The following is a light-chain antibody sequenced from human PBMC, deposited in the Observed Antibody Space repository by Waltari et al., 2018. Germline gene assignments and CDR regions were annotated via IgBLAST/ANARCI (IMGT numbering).Light chain of an antibody. J-gene: IGKJ1*01. V-gene: IGKV3-20*01. CDR3: QQYGSSPRT. Sequence: EIVLTQSPGTLSLSPGERASLSCRASQSVSSSYLAWYQQKPGQAPRLLSYGASSRATGIPDGFSCSGSGTDFTLTISRLEPEDFAVYYCQQYGSSPRTFGQGTKVEIK. CDR1: QSVSSSY. CDR2: GAS.